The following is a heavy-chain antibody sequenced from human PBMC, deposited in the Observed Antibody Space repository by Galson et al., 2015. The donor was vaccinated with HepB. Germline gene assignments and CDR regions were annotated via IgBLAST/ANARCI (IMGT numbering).Heavy chain of an antibody. Sequence: SLRLSCAASGFSFTNYAMHWVRQAPGKGLEWVAVISYDGKNKYYADSMKGRFTISRDDSNNTQYLQMNSLSEEDTAVYYCGRGLAIKLKRYGVDVWGLGTTVIVSS. J-gene: IGHJ6*02. CDR1: GFSFTNYA. V-gene: IGHV3-30*14. CDR2: ISYDGKNK. D-gene: IGHD2-21*01. CDR3: GRGLAIKLKRYGVDV.